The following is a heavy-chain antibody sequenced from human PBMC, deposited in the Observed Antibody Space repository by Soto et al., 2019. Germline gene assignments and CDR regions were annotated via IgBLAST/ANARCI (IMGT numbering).Heavy chain of an antibody. CDR1: GGSISSYY. D-gene: IGHD6-19*01. V-gene: IGHV4-59*05. Sequence: SETLSLTCTVSGGSISSYYWSWIRQPPGKGLEWIGSIYYSGSTYYNPSLQSRVAISVDTSKNQFSLKLKSVTAADTAIYYCARRTVNIRTFYSGLKTHCFDYWGQGAPVTVSS. J-gene: IGHJ4*02. CDR3: ARRTVNIRTFYSGLKTHCFDY. CDR2: IYYSGST.